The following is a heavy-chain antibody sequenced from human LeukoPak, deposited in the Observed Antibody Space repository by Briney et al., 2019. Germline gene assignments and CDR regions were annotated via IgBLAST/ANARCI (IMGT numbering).Heavy chain of an antibody. CDR2: INWNGGST. CDR1: GFTFDDYG. CDR3: ASLYSGYDPFDY. Sequence: GGSLRLSCAASGFTFDDYGMSWVRQAPGKGLEWVSGINWNGGSTGYADSVKGRFTISRDNAKNSLYLQMNSLRAEDTALYYCASLYSGYDPFDYWGQGTLVTVSS. J-gene: IGHJ4*02. V-gene: IGHV3-20*04. D-gene: IGHD5-12*01.